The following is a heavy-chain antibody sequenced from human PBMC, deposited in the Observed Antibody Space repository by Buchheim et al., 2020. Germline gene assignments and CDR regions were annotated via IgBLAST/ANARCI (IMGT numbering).Heavy chain of an antibody. Sequence: QVQLQESGPGLVKPSEPLSLTCTVSGGSISSYYWCWIRQPPGKGLEWIGYIYYSGSTNYNPSIKSRVTISVDTSKNQFSLKLSSVTAADTAVYYCARLGYSSSWYSFDYWGQGTL. CDR2: IYYSGST. D-gene: IGHD6-13*01. CDR1: GGSISSYY. V-gene: IGHV4-59*01. CDR3: ARLGYSSSWYSFDY. J-gene: IGHJ4*02.